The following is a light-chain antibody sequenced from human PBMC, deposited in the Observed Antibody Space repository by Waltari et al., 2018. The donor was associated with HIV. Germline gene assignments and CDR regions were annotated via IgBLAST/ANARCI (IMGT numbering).Light chain of an antibody. CDR1: KFGDNY. Sequence: SYELTQPPSVPVSPGQTARIPCSADKFGDNYACWYQHKPGQSPVLVIYQDSKRPSGIPERFSGSNSGNTATLTIRGTQAMDEADYYCQAWDSSTGEVFGGGTKLTVL. J-gene: IGLJ2*01. CDR2: QDS. V-gene: IGLV3-1*01. CDR3: QAWDSSTGEV.